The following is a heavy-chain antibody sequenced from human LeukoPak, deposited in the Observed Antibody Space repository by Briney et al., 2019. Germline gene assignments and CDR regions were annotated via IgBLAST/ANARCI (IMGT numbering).Heavy chain of an antibody. Sequence: GGSLRLSCAASGFTFSSYSTNWVRQAPGKGLEWVSYISSSSSTIYYADSVKGRFTISRDNAKNSLYLQMNSLRAEDTAVYYCARALRYFDWLSTSPEYNWFDPWGQGALVTVSS. J-gene: IGHJ5*02. V-gene: IGHV3-48*01. CDR3: ARALRYFDWLSTSPEYNWFDP. D-gene: IGHD3-9*01. CDR2: ISSSSSTI. CDR1: GFTFSSYS.